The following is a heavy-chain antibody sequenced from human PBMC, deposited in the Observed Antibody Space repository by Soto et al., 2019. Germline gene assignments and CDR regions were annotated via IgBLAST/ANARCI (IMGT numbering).Heavy chain of an antibody. CDR1: GGSISSTNW. J-gene: IGHJ5*02. CDR3: ARVKATAVHWFDP. Sequence: SETPSLTCAVSGGSISSTNWWNWVRQPPGKGLEWIGEIYHSGSTKYNPSLKSRVTISVDKSKNQFSLKLSSVTAADTAVYYCARVKATAVHWFDPWGQGTLVTVSS. CDR2: IYHSGST. V-gene: IGHV4-4*02. D-gene: IGHD6-13*01.